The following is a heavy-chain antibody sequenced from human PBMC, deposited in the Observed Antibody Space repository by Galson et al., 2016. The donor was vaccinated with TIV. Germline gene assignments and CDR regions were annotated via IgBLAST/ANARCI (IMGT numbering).Heavy chain of an antibody. J-gene: IGHJ4*02. D-gene: IGHD6-13*01. CDR2: VSFDRRDK. V-gene: IGHV3-30*03. CDR3: ARGFSSYYFDY. CDR1: GFTFGSYG. Sequence: CAASGFTFGSYGMHWVRHGPGQGLEWLAFVSFDRRDKTYADSVKGRFTISRDKSKNTLYLQMNRLRAEDTALYYCARGFSSYYFDYWGQGTLVTVSS.